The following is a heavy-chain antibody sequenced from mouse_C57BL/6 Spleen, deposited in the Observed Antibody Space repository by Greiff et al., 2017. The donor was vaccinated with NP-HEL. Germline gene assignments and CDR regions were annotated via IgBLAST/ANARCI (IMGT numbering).Heavy chain of an antibody. V-gene: IGHV1-85*01. CDR2: IYPRDGST. J-gene: IGHJ2*01. D-gene: IGHD1-1*01. CDR3: ARSGYYGSEYYFDY. CDR1: GYTFTSYD. Sequence: VKLVESGPELVKPGASVKLSCKASGYTFTSYDINWVKQRPGQGLEWIGWIYPRDGSTKYNEKFKGKATLTVDTSSSTAYMELHSLTSEDSAVYFCARSGYYGSEYYFDYWGQGTTLTVSS.